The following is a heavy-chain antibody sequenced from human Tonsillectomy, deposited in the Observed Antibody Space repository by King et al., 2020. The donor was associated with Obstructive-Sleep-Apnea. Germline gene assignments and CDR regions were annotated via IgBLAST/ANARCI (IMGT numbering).Heavy chain of an antibody. CDR3: ARGAPYSGGYSAVYYFDY. Sequence: VQLVESGAEVKKPGASLKVSCKASAYTFTDYYIHWVRQAPGQGLEWMGWINPNGGGTNSAQKFQGRVTMTRDTSIRTAYMDLSSLRSDDTAVYYCARGAPYSGGYSAVYYFDYWGQGTLVTVSS. J-gene: IGHJ4*02. CDR1: AYTFTDYY. D-gene: IGHD1-26*01. V-gene: IGHV1-2*02. CDR2: INPNGGGT.